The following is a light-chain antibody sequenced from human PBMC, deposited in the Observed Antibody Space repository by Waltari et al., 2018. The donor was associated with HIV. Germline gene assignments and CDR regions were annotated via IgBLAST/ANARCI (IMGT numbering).Light chain of an antibody. CDR3: GAWDSSLSAVV. V-gene: IGLV1-51*01. CDR1: NPHIGKNQ. Sequence: QSVFTQPPSVSAAAGPKVTITRSGSNPHIGKNQASLYQQFPGTAPKLLTYDNNKRPSGIPDRFSASKSDTSATLGITGLQTGDEAEYYCGAWDSSLSAVVFGTGTKVTVL. CDR2: DNN. J-gene: IGLJ1*01.